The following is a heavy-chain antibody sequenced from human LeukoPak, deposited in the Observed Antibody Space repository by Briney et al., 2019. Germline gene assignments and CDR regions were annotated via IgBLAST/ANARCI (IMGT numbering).Heavy chain of an antibody. CDR3: ARGSGYLIDY. CDR2: ITSSGSTI. J-gene: IGHJ4*02. V-gene: IGHV3-48*03. D-gene: IGHD5-18*01. CDR1: GFTFSSYE. Sequence: PGGSLRLSCAAPGFTFSSYEMNWVRQAPGKGLEWVSCITSSGSTIYYADSVKGRFTISRDNAKNSLYLQMNSLRAEDTAVYYCARGSGYLIDYWGQGTLVTVSS.